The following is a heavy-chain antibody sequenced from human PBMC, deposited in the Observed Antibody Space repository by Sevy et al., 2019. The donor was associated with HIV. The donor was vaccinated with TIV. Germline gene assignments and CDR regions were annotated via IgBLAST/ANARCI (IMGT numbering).Heavy chain of an antibody. CDR2: IYYTGST. V-gene: IGHV4-59*01. CDR1: GGSISSYY. D-gene: IGHD3-22*01. CDR3: ARGIEYYDSSEGWYFDL. J-gene: IGHJ2*01. Sequence: SETLSLTCSVSGGSISSYYWSWIRQPPGKGLEWIGYIYYTGSTNYTPSLKSRVTTSVDTSKNQFSLKLTSVTAADTAVHYCARGIEYYDSSEGWYFDLWGRGTLVTVSS.